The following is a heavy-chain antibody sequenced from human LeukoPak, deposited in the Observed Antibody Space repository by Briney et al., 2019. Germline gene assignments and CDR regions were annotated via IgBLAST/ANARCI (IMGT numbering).Heavy chain of an antibody. V-gene: IGHV4-59*08. Sequence: SETLSLTCTVSGGSISSYYWSWIRQPPGKGLEWIGYIYYSGSTNYNPSLKSRVTISVDTSKNQLSLKMSSVTAADTAVYYCARQGYSSGWYAFYYYYMDVWGKGTTVTVSS. D-gene: IGHD6-19*01. CDR3: ARQGYSSGWYAFYYYYMDV. CDR2: IYYSGST. J-gene: IGHJ6*03. CDR1: GGSISSYY.